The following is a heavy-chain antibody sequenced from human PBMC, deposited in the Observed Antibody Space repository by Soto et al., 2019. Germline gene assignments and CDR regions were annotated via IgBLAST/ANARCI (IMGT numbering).Heavy chain of an antibody. CDR3: ARDAKFSLSWYYYQGIDV. CDR1: NDSFTSYY. D-gene: IGHD2-8*01. Sequence: QVSLQESGPGLVKSSETLSLTCTVSNDSFTSYYWSWIRQSAGRGLEWIGRVHVTGNIHYNPSLRSRVIMSSDSSTSQFFLRLTSVTAADTAVYYCARDAKFSLSWYYYQGIDVWGPGTTVTVTS. J-gene: IGHJ6*02. CDR2: VHVTGNI. V-gene: IGHV4-4*07.